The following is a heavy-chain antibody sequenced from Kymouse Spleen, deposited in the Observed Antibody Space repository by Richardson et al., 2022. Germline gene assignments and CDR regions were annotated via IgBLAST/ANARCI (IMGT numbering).Heavy chain of an antibody. V-gene: IGHV4-39*01. J-gene: IGHJ4*02. D-gene: IGHD3-10*01. CDR1: GGSISSSSYY. CDR3: ARKGRFGEFFFDY. CDR2: IYYSGST. Sequence: QLQLQESGPGLVKPSETLSLTCTVSGGSISSSSYYWGWIRQPPGKGLEWIGSIYYSGSTYYNPSLKSRVTISVDTSKNQFSLKLSSVTAADTAVYYCARKGRFGEFFFDYWGQGTLVTVSS.